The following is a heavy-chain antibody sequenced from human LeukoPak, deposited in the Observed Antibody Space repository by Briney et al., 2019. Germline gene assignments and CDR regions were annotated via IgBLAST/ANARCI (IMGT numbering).Heavy chain of an antibody. Sequence: PSETLSLTCAVYGGSFSGYYWSWIRQPPGKGLEWIGEINHSGSTNYNPSLKSRVTISVDTSKNQFSLELSSVTAADTAVYYCARGSVLRYFDWLFPWGQGTLVTVSS. J-gene: IGHJ4*02. CDR1: GGSFSGYY. CDR3: ARGSVLRYFDWLFP. D-gene: IGHD3-9*01. CDR2: INHSGST. V-gene: IGHV4-34*01.